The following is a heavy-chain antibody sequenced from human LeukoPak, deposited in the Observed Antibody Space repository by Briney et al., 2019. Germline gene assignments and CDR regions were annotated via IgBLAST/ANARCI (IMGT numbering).Heavy chain of an antibody. Sequence: PRESLKISCKGSGYSFTSYWIGWVRQMPGKGLEWMGIIYPSDSDTRYNPSFQGQVIISADKSITTAYLQWGSLKASDTAIYYCARGGSSPGNWFDPWGQGTLVTVSS. V-gene: IGHV5-51*01. CDR1: GYSFTSYW. CDR3: ARGGSSPGNWFDP. J-gene: IGHJ5*02. CDR2: IYPSDSDT. D-gene: IGHD6-13*01.